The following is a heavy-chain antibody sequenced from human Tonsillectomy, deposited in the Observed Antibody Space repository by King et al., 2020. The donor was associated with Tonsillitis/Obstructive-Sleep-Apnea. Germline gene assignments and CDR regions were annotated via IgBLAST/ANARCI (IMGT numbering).Heavy chain of an antibody. CDR2: IIPLFGTA. J-gene: IGHJ6*03. Sequence: QLVQSGAEVKKPGSSVKVSCKASGGTFSSYAISWVRQAPGQGLEWMVGIIPLFGTANYAQKFQGRVTITADESTSTVYMELSSLRSEDTAVYYCARDRGSPVTTPSWNYYMDVWGKGTTVTVSS. V-gene: IGHV1-69*01. D-gene: IGHD4-17*01. CDR1: GGTFSSYA. CDR3: ARDRGSPVTTPSWNYYMDV.